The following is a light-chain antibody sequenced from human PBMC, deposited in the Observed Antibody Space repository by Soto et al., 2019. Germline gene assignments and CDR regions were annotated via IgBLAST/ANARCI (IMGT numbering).Light chain of an antibody. J-gene: IGKJ1*01. CDR3: QHYET. V-gene: IGKV3-20*01. CDR1: QSVTSSY. Sequence: EVVLTQSPGTVSLSLGETATLSCRASQSVTSSYVAWYQQKFGQAPRLLINGASSRATGIPGRFSGSGAGTDFTLTISRLVPEDCAVYYCQHYETFGQGTKVDIK. CDR2: GAS.